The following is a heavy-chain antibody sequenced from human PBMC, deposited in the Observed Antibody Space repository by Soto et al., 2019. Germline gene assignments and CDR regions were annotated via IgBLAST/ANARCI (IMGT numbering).Heavy chain of an antibody. CDR3: ARPPYYYGSGRFLSPYFDY. Sequence: QVPLVQSGAEVKKPGASVKVSCKASGYTFTTYGISWVRQAPGQGLEWMGWISAYNGNTDYAQKLQGSVTMTTDTSTSTAYMELRSLRSDDTAVYYCARPPYYYGSGRFLSPYFDYWGQGTLVTVSS. CDR2: ISAYNGNT. CDR1: GYTFTTYG. D-gene: IGHD3-10*01. V-gene: IGHV1-18*01. J-gene: IGHJ4*02.